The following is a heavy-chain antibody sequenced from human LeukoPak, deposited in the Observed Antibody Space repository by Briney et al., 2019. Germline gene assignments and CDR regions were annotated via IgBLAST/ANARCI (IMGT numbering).Heavy chain of an antibody. CDR1: GFSFSTYW. D-gene: IGHD1-14*01. J-gene: IGHJ4*02. CDR2: INQDGGEE. CDR3: ARDGVSTVDFDY. Sequence: GGSLRLSCAASGFSFSTYWMSWVRQAPGKGLEWVANINQDGGEEYYVDSVKGRFTISRDNAKNSLYLQMNSLRAEDTAVYYCARDGVSTVDFDYWGQGTLVTVSS. V-gene: IGHV3-7*01.